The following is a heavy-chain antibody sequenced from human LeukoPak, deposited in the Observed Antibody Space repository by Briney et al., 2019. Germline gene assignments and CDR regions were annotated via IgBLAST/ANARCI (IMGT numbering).Heavy chain of an antibody. Sequence: GGSLRLSCAASGFTFSNYAMRWVRQAPGKGLEWVSHISGGGSSTHYADSVKGRFTISRDNSKNTLYLQMNSLRAQDTAVYYCAKDPTVYGSGSYLDSWGQGTLVTVSS. CDR3: AKDPTVYGSGSYLDS. D-gene: IGHD3-10*01. J-gene: IGHJ4*02. CDR1: GFTFSNYA. CDR2: ISGGGSST. V-gene: IGHV3-23*01.